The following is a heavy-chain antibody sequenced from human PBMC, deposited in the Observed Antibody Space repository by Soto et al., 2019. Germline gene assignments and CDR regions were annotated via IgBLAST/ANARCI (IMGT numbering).Heavy chain of an antibody. D-gene: IGHD5-18*01. J-gene: IGHJ3*02. Sequence: SLRLSCAASGFTFSSYGMHWVRQAPGKGLEWVAVISYDGSNKYYADSVKGRFTISRDNSKNTLYLQMNSLRAEDTAVYYCAKEVDTAMVFLDAFDIWGQGTMVTVSS. V-gene: IGHV3-30*18. CDR1: GFTFSSYG. CDR3: AKEVDTAMVFLDAFDI. CDR2: ISYDGSNK.